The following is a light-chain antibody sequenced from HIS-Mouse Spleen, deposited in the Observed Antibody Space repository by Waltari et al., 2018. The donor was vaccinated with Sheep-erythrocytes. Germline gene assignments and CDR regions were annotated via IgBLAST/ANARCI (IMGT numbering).Light chain of an antibody. CDR2: DVS. V-gene: IGLV2-11*01. CDR3: CSYAGSYNHV. Sequence: QSALTQPRSVSGSPGQSVPISCTGPSSDAGGYPYVSWYQQHPGKAPKLMIYDVSKRPSGVPDRFSGSKSGNTASLTISGLQAEDEADYYCCSYAGSYNHVFATGTKVTVL. CDR1: SSDAGGYPY. J-gene: IGLJ1*01.